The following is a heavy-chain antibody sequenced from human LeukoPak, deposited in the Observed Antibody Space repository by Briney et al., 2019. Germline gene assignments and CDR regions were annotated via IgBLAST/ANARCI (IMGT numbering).Heavy chain of an antibody. D-gene: IGHD2-15*01. V-gene: IGHV4-30-2*01. CDR2: FYQTGIS. CDR3: AACTSGSCYSGAPFDL. Sequence: SETLSLICAVSGDSIKSGGHSWSWLRQAPGRGLEWIGFFYQTGISSNNPSLGSRVTISIDTTKNHLSLELTSVTAADTALYYCAACTSGSCYSGAPFDLWGQGALVTVSS. CDR1: GDSIKSGGHS. J-gene: IGHJ4*02.